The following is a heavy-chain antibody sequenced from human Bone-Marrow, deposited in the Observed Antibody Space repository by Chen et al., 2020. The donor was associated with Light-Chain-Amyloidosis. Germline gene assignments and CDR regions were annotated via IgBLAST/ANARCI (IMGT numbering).Heavy chain of an antibody. J-gene: IGHJ3*02. CDR2: ISGSGGSR. D-gene: IGHD3-9*01. CDR3: AKDISYDDILPDYPADAFDI. V-gene: IGHV3-23*04. CDR1: GFAFSSYA. Sequence: EVQLVESGGGLLQRGGSLRLSCAASGFAFSSYAMSWVRQAPGKGLEWVSTISGSGGSRYYVDSVKGRLTISRDNSKNTLYLQMNSLRAEDTAVYYCAKDISYDDILPDYPADAFDIWGQGTMVTVSS.